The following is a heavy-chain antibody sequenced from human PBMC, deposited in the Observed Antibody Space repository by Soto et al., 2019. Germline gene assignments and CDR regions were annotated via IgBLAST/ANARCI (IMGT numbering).Heavy chain of an antibody. J-gene: IGHJ6*02. Sequence: SETLSLTCTVPGGSISSYYWSWIRQPPGKGLEWIGYIYYSGSTNYNPSLKSRVTISVDTSKNQFSLKLSSVTAADTAVYYCARGGDSSSWYVGDYYGMDVWGQGTTVTVSS. V-gene: IGHV4-59*01. CDR3: ARGGDSSSWYVGDYYGMDV. CDR2: IYYSGST. D-gene: IGHD6-13*01. CDR1: GGSISSYY.